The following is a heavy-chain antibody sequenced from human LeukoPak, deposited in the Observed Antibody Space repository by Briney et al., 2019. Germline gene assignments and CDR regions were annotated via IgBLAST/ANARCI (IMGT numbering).Heavy chain of an antibody. V-gene: IGHV4-61*01. D-gene: IGHD6-13*01. J-gene: IGHJ2*01. CDR1: GGSVSSGSYQ. Sequence: PSETLSLTCTVSGGSVSSGSYQWSWIRQPPGKGLEWIGYIYYTGSTNYNPSLKSRVTISVDTSKNQFSLKLSSVTAADTAVYYCAKTAARTWYFDLWGRGTLVTVSS. CDR3: AKTAARTWYFDL. CDR2: IYYTGST.